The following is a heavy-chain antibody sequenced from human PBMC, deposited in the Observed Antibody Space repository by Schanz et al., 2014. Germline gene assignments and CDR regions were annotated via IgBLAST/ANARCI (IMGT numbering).Heavy chain of an antibody. CDR2: INPSGGST. CDR3: ARGRTFDY. V-gene: IGHV1-46*01. CDR1: GYNITSND. Sequence: QVQLVQSWAEVKGPGASVKVSCKASGYNITSNDVTWVRQATGQGLEWMGMINPSGGSTTYAQKFQGRVTMTRDTSTSTVYIELHILTSEDTAVYYCARGRTFDYWGQGTLVTVSS. J-gene: IGHJ4*02.